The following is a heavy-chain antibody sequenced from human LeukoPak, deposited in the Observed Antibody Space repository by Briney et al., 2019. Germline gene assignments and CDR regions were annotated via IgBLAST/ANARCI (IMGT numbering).Heavy chain of an antibody. CDR1: GGSISSYY. CDR3: ARDGAAGRYFDY. Sequence: SETLSLTCTVSGGSISSYYWSWIRQPPGKGLEWIGYIYYSGSTNYNPSLKSRVTISVDTSKNQFSLKLSSVTAADTAVYYCARDGAAGRYFDYWGQGTLVTVSS. D-gene: IGHD6-13*01. CDR2: IYYSGST. V-gene: IGHV4-59*12. J-gene: IGHJ4*02.